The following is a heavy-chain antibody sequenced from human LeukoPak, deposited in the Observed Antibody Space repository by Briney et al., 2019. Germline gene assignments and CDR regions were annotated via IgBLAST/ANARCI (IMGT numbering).Heavy chain of an antibody. Sequence: SETLSLTCTVSGGSVSSSSYYWGWIRQPPGKGLEWIGSIYYSGSTYYGPSLKSRVTISVDTSKNQFSLKLSSVTAADTAVYYCASTWIQLEDWYFDLWGRGTLVTVSS. CDR2: IYYSGST. CDR1: GGSVSSSSYY. J-gene: IGHJ2*01. V-gene: IGHV4-39*01. CDR3: ASTWIQLEDWYFDL. D-gene: IGHD5-18*01.